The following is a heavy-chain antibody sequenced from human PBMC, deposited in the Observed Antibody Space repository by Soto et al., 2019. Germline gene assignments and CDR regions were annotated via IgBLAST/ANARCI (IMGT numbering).Heavy chain of an antibody. CDR3: ARDREQWLVRAWYFDY. V-gene: IGHV1-69*08. Sequence: QVQLVQSGAEVKKPGSSVKVSCKASGGTFSSYIISWVRQAPGQGLEWMGRIIPILGIANYAQKFQGRVTITADKSTSTAYMELSSLRSEDTAVYYCARDREQWLVRAWYFDYWGQGTLVTVSS. CDR2: IIPILGIA. D-gene: IGHD6-19*01. J-gene: IGHJ4*02. CDR1: GGTFSSYI.